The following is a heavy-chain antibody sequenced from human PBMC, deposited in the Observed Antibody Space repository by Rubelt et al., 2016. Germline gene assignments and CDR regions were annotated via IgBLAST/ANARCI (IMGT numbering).Heavy chain of an antibody. CDR3: AKEGVGGFDC. D-gene: IGHD3-3*01. CDR2: IRGRGYNT. V-gene: IGHV3-23*01. Sequence: EVQLLESGGGLVRPGGSLRLSCAASGFTFRSNWMHWVRQAPGEGLVWVSGIRGRGYNTYSADSVKGRFTISRDNSKNTLYLQMNSLTAEDTAVYYCAKEGVGGFDCWGQGTLVTVSS. CDR1: GFTFRSNW. J-gene: IGHJ4*02.